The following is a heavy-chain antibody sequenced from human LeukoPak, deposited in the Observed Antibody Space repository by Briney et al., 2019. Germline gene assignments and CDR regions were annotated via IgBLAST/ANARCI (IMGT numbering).Heavy chain of an antibody. Sequence: GESLKISCKGSGYSFSSHWIGWVRQAPGKGLEWVANIKQDGSEKYYVDSVKGRFTISRDSAKNSLYLQMNSLRAEDTAVYYCARVWYGANDYWGQGTLVTVSS. J-gene: IGHJ4*02. CDR3: ARVWYGANDY. CDR1: GYSFSSHW. CDR2: IKQDGSEK. D-gene: IGHD3-10*01. V-gene: IGHV3-7*01.